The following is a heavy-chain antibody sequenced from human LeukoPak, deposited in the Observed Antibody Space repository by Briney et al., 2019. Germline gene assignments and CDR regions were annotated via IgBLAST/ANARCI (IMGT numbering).Heavy chain of an antibody. J-gene: IGHJ4*02. CDR3: AKDLGVGYCSSTSCLTYYFDY. CDR2: IWDDGSYK. D-gene: IGHD2-2*01. Sequence: GGSLRLSCAASGFSFSNYGMHWVRQAPGKGLEWVAVIWDDGSYKYYADSVKGRFTISRDNSKNTLYLQVNSLRAEDTAVYYCAKDLGVGYCSSTSCLTYYFDYWGQGTLVTVSS. V-gene: IGHV3-33*06. CDR1: GFSFSNYG.